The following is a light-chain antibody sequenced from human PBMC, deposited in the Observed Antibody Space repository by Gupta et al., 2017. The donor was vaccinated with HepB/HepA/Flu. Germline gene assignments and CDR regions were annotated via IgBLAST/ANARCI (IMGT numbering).Light chain of an antibody. J-gene: IGKJ1*01. CDR1: RSVLYTSNNKNY. Sequence: DIVMTQSPDPLAVSLGGRATINCKSSRSVLYTSNNKNYLAWYRQKPGQPPKLLINWASTRESGVPDRVSGSGSGTDFTLTISSLQAEDVAVYYCQQYYTTPLTFGQGTKVEIK. CDR2: WAS. V-gene: IGKV4-1*01. CDR3: QQYYTTPLT.